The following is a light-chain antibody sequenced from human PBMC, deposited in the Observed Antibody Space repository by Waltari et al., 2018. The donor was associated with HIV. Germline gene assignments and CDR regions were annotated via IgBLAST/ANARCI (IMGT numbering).Light chain of an antibody. J-gene: IGKJ5*01. V-gene: IGKV2-28*01. CDR3: MQALQTIT. CDR2: LGS. CDR1: QSLLHSNKKNY. Sequence: DIVMTQSPLSLPVTPGEPASISWKSSQSLLHSNKKNYLDWYLQKPGQSPQLLIYLGSNRASGVPDRFSGSGSGTDFTLKISRVEAEDVGVYYCMQALQTITFGQGTRLEIK.